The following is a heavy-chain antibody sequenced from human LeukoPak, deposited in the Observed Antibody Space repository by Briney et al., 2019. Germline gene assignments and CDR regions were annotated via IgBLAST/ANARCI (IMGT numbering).Heavy chain of an antibody. Sequence: SETLSLTCSVSGGSISSYYWSWIRQPPGKGLGWIGYLFYSGNTNSNPSLKSRVTILADTSKNQFSLRLNSVTAADTAVYFCGRVRTGNTGSPECFEDWGQGTLVTVSS. CDR2: LFYSGNT. D-gene: IGHD5-12*01. CDR1: GGSISSYY. J-gene: IGHJ1*01. V-gene: IGHV4-59*01. CDR3: GRVRTGNTGSPECFED.